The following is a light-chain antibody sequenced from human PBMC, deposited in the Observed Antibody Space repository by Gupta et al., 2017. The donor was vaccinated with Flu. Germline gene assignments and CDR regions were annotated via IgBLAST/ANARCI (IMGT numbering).Light chain of an antibody. V-gene: IGLV6-57*03. J-gene: IGLJ3*02. CDR2: EDN. CDR3: QSYSSHNWV. Sequence: NFMLTQPHSVSASPGKTVTISCTRRSGDIASNYVQWFQQRPGSAPTPVIYEDNRRPSGVPDRFSGSIDTSSNSASLTISGLKTEDEAYYYCQSYSSHNWVFGGGTRLTVL. CDR1: SGDIASNY.